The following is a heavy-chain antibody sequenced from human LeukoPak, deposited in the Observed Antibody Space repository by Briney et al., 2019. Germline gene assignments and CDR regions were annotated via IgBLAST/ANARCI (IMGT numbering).Heavy chain of an antibody. CDR1: GGSISSTSYY. J-gene: IGHJ4*02. CDR3: ARDPDFWSGYYNFDY. V-gene: IGHV4-39*07. Sequence: SETLSLTCTVSGGSISSTSYYWGWIRQPPGKGLEWIGSISYSGTTYYNPSLKSRVTISVDTSKNQFSLKLNSVIAADTAVYYCARDPDFWSGYYNFDYWGQGTLVTVSS. CDR2: ISYSGTT. D-gene: IGHD3-3*01.